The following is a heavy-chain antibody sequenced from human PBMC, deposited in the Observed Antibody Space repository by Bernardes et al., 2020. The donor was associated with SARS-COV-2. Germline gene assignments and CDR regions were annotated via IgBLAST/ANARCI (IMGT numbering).Heavy chain of an antibody. J-gene: IGHJ4*02. D-gene: IGHD2-2*01. CDR1: GFTFSSYA. Sequence: GSLRLSCAASGFTFSSYAMHWVRQAPGKGLEWVAVISYDGSNKYYADSVKGRFTISRDNSKNTLYLQMNSLRAEDTAVYYCARDRFAGYCSSTSCSPGGYWGQGTLVTVSS. CDR2: ISYDGSNK. V-gene: IGHV3-30*04. CDR3: ARDRFAGYCSSTSCSPGGY.